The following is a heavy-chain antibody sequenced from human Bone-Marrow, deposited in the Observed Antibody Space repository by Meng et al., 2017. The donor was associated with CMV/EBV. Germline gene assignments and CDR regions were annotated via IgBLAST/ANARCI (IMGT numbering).Heavy chain of an antibody. J-gene: IGHJ3*01. Sequence: GESLKISCAASGFTFSSFWMSWVRQAPGKGLEWVAAVSGGDGTTYYADSVKGRFTISRDNSKNTVYLQMKSLRAEDTAIYYCAKSWSGWPYDAFDVWGQGTMVTVSS. V-gene: IGHV3-23*01. CDR2: VSGGDGTT. CDR1: GFTFSSFW. D-gene: IGHD3-3*01. CDR3: AKSWSGWPYDAFDV.